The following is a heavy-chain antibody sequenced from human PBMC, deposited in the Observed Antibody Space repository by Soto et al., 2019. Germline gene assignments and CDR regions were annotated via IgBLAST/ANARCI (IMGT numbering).Heavy chain of an antibody. CDR1: GFTFSSYS. CDR2: ISSSSSYI. Sequence: GGSLRLSCAASGFTFSSYSMNWVRQAPGKGLEWVSSISSSSSYIYYADSVKGRFTISRDNAKNSLYLQMNSLRAEDTAVYYCARLGDSGSDSDFGYRGQGPLVTVS. J-gene: IGHJ4*02. CDR3: ARLGDSGSDSDFGY. D-gene: IGHD5-12*01. V-gene: IGHV3-21*01.